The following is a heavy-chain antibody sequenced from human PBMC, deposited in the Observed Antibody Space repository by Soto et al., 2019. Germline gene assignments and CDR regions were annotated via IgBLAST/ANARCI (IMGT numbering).Heavy chain of an antibody. CDR2: IWYDGSNK. V-gene: IGHV3-33*01. Sequence: GGSLRLSCAASGFTFSSYGMHWVRQAPGKGLEWVAVIWYDGSNKYYADSVKGRFTISRDNSKNTLYLQMNSLRAEDTAVYYCVRDYYYGSGSYYLLGAPDIWGQGTMVTVSS. CDR3: VRDYYYGSGSYYLLGAPDI. J-gene: IGHJ3*02. CDR1: GFTFSSYG. D-gene: IGHD3-10*01.